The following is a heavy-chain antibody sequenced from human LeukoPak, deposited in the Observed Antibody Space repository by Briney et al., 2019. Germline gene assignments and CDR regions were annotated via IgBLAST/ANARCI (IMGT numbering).Heavy chain of an antibody. CDR1: GGSISSGGYY. CDR2: IYYSGST. V-gene: IGHV4-31*03. J-gene: IGHJ5*02. CDR3: AISIEDSNWFDP. Sequence: SQTLSLTCTVSGGSISSGGYYWSWIRQHPGKGLEWIGYIYYSGSTYYNPSLKSRVTISVDTSKNQFSLKLSSVTAADTAAYYCAISIEDSNWFDPWGQGTLVTVSS. D-gene: IGHD2-15*01.